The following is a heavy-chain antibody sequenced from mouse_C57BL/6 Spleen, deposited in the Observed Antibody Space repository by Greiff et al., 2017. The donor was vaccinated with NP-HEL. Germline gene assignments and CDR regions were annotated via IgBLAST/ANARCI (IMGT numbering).Heavy chain of an antibody. D-gene: IGHD1-1*01. CDR2: ISDGGSYT. CDR3: ARETTVVPSWYFDV. J-gene: IGHJ1*03. V-gene: IGHV5-4*01. Sequence: VESGGGLVTPGGSLKLSCAASGFTFRSYAMSWVRQTPEKRLEWVATISDGGSYTYYPDNVKGRFTISRDNAKNNLYLQMSHLKSEDTAMYYCARETTVVPSWYFDVWGTGTTVTVSS. CDR1: GFTFRSYA.